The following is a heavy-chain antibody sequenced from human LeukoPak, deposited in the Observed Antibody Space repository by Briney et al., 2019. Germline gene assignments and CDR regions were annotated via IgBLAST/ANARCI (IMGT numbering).Heavy chain of an antibody. D-gene: IGHD1-26*01. CDR3: ARDLGIWEPDSFDI. CDR2: IYYSGST. V-gene: IGHV4-59*12. J-gene: IGHJ3*02. CDR1: GGSISSYY. Sequence: PSETLSLTCTVSGGSISSYYWSWIRQPPGKGLEWIGYIYYSGSTNYNPSLKSRVTISVDTSKNQFSLKLSSVTAADTAVYYCARDLGIWEPDSFDIWGQGTMVTVSS.